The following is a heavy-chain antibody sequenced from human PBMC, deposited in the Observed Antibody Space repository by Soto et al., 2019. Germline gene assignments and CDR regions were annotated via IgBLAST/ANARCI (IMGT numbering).Heavy chain of an antibody. V-gene: IGHV5-51*01. Sequence: CKRSGYSFTSSLIGWVRQMPGKGLEWMGIIYPGDSATRYSPSFQGQVTISADKSISTAYLQWSSLKASDTAMYYCARGPARMDYYGMDVWRQGTTVTVS. CDR2: IYPGDSAT. CDR3: ARGPARMDYYGMDV. J-gene: IGHJ6*02. CDR1: GYSFTSSL. D-gene: IGHD2-15*01.